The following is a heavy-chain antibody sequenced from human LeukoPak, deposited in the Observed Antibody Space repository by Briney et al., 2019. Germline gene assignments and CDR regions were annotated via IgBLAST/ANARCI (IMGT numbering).Heavy chain of an antibody. D-gene: IGHD6-6*01. CDR3: ARGRIAARRYFDY. V-gene: IGHV4-34*01. Sequence: PSETLSLTCAVYGGSFGGYYWSWIRQPPGKGLEWIGEINHSGSTNYNPSLKSRVTISVDTSKNQFSLKLSSVTAADTAVYYCARGRIAARRYFDYWGQGTLVTVSS. CDR2: INHSGST. CDR1: GGSFGGYY. J-gene: IGHJ4*02.